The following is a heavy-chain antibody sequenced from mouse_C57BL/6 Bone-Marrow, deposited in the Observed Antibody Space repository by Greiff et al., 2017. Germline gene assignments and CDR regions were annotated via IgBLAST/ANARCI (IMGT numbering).Heavy chain of an antibody. CDR2: IHPSDSDT. CDR3: AIWASIYYYGSILYYYAMDY. J-gene: IGHJ4*01. V-gene: IGHV1-74*01. CDR1: GYTFTSYW. Sequence: QVQLQQPGAELVKPGASVKVSCKASGYTFTSYWMHWVKQRPGQGLVWIGRIHPSDSDTNYNQKFKGKATLTVDKSSSTAYMQLISLTSEDAAVYYCAIWASIYYYGSILYYYAMDYWGQGTSVTVSS. D-gene: IGHD1-1*01.